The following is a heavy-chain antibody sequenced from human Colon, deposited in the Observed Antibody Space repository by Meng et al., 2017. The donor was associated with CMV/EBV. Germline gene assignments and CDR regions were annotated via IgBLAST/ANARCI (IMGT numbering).Heavy chain of an antibody. CDR1: GFICSHYS. J-gene: IGHJ4*02. CDR3: ATDHLWGMPN. Sequence: VQLVESGGGVVQPGGSLGFSCVTSGFICSHYSRQWVRQSPGKGLEWVAHIRFDGSQQFYVQSVKGRFTVSRHDPKNTLYLQMNDLRPEDTGVYYCATDHLWGMPNWGRGTLVTVSS. V-gene: IGHV3-30*02. CDR2: IRFDGSQQ. D-gene: IGHD3-3*02.